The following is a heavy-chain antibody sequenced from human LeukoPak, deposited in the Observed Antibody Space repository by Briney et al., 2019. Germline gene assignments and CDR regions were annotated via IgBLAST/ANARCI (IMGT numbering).Heavy chain of an antibody. D-gene: IGHD4-17*01. J-gene: IGHJ4*02. CDR3: VRDWNGDHFDY. V-gene: IGHV4-61*02. CDR1: GDSISSGSYY. Sequence: PSQTLSLTCIVSGDSISSGSYYWTWLRQPAGKGLEWIGRIHTSGNTNYSPSLKSRVTISRDTSKNQFSLRLTSVTAADTAVYYCVRDWNGDHFDYWGQGTLVTVSS. CDR2: IHTSGNT.